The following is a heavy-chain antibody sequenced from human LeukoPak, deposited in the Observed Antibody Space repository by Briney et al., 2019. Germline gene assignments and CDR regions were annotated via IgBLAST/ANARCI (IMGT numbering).Heavy chain of an antibody. CDR2: IIPIFGTV. D-gene: IGHD4-17*01. J-gene: IGHJ4*02. V-gene: IGHV1-69*01. Sequence: ASVKVSCKASGGTFISYAISWVRQAPGQGLEWMGGIIPIFGTVNYAQKFQGRVTITADESTSTAYMELSSLRSEDTAVYYCAREPWGYGDYQSYFDYWGQGTLVTVSS. CDR1: GGTFISYA. CDR3: AREPWGYGDYQSYFDY.